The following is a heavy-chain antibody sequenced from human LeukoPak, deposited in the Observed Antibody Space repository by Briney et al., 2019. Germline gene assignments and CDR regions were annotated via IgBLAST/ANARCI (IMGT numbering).Heavy chain of an antibody. J-gene: IGHJ4*02. V-gene: IGHV3-23*01. CDR1: GFTFSSYA. CDR2: ITNSGGNT. Sequence: PGGSLRLSCAASGFTFSSYAMSWVRQAPGKGLEWVSSITNSGGNTYYADSVKGRFTISRDNSKNTLYLKMNSLRAEDTAVYYCAKVSDHFYDSSGSLDYWGQGTLVTVSA. D-gene: IGHD3-22*01. CDR3: AKVSDHFYDSSGSLDY.